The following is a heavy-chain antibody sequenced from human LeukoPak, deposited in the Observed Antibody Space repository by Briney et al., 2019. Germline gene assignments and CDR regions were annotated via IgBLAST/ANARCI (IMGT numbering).Heavy chain of an antibody. CDR3: TPTDYYDSSGYYY. V-gene: IGHV3-7*01. D-gene: IGHD3-22*01. CDR1: GFTFSSYW. J-gene: IGHJ4*02. CDR2: IKQDGSEK. Sequence: PGGSLRLSCAASGFTFSSYWMSWVRQAPGKGLEWVANIKQDGSEKYYVDSVKGRFTISRDNAKNSLYLQMNSLRAEDTAVYYCTPTDYYDSSGYYYWGQGTLVTVSS.